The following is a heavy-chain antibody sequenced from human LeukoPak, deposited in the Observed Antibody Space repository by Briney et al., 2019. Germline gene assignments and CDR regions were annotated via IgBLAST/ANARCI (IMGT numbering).Heavy chain of an antibody. J-gene: IGHJ4*02. CDR1: GYTFTGYY. V-gene: IGHV1-2*02. CDR3: ARAYTAVAGTIIEDYFDY. CDR2: INPNSGGT. D-gene: IGHD6-19*01. Sequence: GASVKVSCKAPGYTFTGYYMHWVRQAPGQGLEWMGWINPNSGGTNYAQKFQGRVTMTRDTSISTAYMELSRLRSDDTAVYYCARAYTAVAGTIIEDYFDYWGQGTLVTVSS.